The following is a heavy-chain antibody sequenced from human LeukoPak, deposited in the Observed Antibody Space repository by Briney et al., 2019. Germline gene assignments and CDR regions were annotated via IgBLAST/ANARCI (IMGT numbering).Heavy chain of an antibody. D-gene: IGHD6-19*01. CDR3: ARLEWNGWCDY. CDR2: IYYSGST. Sequence: SETLSLTCTVSGGSISSYYWSWIRQPPGKGLEWIGYIYYSGSTNYNPSLKSRVTISVDTSKNQFSLKLSSVTAADTAVYYCARLEWNGWCDYWGQGTLVTVSS. V-gene: IGHV4-59*08. CDR1: GGSISSYY. J-gene: IGHJ4*02.